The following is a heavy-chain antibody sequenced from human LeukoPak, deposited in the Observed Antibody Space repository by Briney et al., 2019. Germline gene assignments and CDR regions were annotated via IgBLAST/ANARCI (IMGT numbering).Heavy chain of an antibody. Sequence: GGSLRLSCAAPGFTFSTYGMHWVRQAPGEGLEWVALIRCDGSNKYYEDSVKGRFTISRDNSKNTLYLQMNSLRAEDTAVYYCARPVDYYDILTGFDFWGQGTLVTVSS. CDR1: GFTFSTYG. J-gene: IGHJ4*02. CDR3: ARPVDYYDILTGFDF. D-gene: IGHD3-9*01. CDR2: IRCDGSNK. V-gene: IGHV3-33*01.